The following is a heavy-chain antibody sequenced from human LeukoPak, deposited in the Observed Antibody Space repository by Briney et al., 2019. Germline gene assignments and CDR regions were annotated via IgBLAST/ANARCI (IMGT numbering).Heavy chain of an antibody. CDR3: ARPRIAAAGNVSYMDV. CDR1: GYSFTSYW. D-gene: IGHD6-13*01. V-gene: IGHV5-51*01. CDR2: IYPGDSDT. J-gene: IGHJ6*03. Sequence: GESLKISCKGSGYSFTSYWIGWGRQMPGKGLEWMGIIYPGDSDTRYSPSFQGQVTISADKSISTASLQWSSLKASDTAMYYCARPRIAAAGNVSYMDVWGKGTTVTVSS.